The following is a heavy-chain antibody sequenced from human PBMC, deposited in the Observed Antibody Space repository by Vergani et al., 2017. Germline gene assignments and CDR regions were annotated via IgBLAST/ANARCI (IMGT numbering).Heavy chain of an antibody. CDR1: GGSISSSSYY. J-gene: IGHJ4*02. V-gene: IGHV4-39*02. D-gene: IGHD3-10*01. CDR3: AREFEGSGSSLY. Sequence: QLQLQESGPGLVKPSETLSLTCTVSGGSISSSSYYWGWIRQPPGKGLEWIGSIYYSGSTYYNPSLKSRVTISVDTSKNQFSLKLSSVTAADTAVYYCAREFEGSGSSLYWGQGTLVTVSS. CDR2: IYYSGST.